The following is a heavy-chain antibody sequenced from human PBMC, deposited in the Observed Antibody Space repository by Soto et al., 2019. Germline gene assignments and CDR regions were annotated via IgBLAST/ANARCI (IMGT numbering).Heavy chain of an antibody. CDR1: GFTFSSYG. CDR2: ISYDGSNK. CDR3: ARESYYGSGSYGMDV. J-gene: IGHJ6*02. Sequence: GGSLRLSCAASGFTFSSYGMHWVRQAPGKGLEWVAVISYDGSNKYYADSVKGRFTISRDNSKNTLYLQMNSLRAEDTAVYYCARESYYGSGSYGMDVWGQGTTVTVSS. V-gene: IGHV3-30*19. D-gene: IGHD3-10*01.